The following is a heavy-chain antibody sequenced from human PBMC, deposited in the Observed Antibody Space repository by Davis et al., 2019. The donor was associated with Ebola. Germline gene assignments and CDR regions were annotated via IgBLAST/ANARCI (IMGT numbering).Heavy chain of an antibody. Sequence: MPSETLSLTCSVSAASVSPNSFSLSCVRQPPGGGLEWIGFIHHSGNTYYNPSLKGRVAFSVDTSKNQFSLKLISVTAADTAVYYCAREIFGVHFRGTDWFDPWGQGTLVTVSS. V-gene: IGHV4-61*01. J-gene: IGHJ5*02. CDR1: AASVSPNSFS. D-gene: IGHD3-3*01. CDR3: AREIFGVHFRGTDWFDP. CDR2: IHHSGNT.